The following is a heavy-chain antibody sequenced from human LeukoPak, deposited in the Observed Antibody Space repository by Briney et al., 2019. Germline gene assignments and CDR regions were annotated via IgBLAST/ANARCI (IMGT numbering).Heavy chain of an antibody. J-gene: IGHJ4*02. Sequence: GESLKISCKGSGYSFSNYWIGWVRQMPGKGLEWMGIIYPDESDSRYSPSFQGQVTISADKSISTAYLQWSSLKASDSAIYYCARHEGGGWYIDYWGQGTLVTVSS. V-gene: IGHV5-51*01. D-gene: IGHD6-19*01. CDR2: IYPDESDS. CDR1: GYSFSNYW. CDR3: ARHEGGGWYIDY.